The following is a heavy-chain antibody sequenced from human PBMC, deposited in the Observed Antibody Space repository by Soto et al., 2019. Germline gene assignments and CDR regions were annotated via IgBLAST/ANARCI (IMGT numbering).Heavy chain of an antibody. CDR3: ASGFSTDFDW. J-gene: IGHJ5*01. CDR2: IYYSGTA. Sequence: PSETLSLTCNVSGDSISSGRYYWSWIRQHPEKGLEWIGYIYYSGTAQYSPSFKSRITMPVDTSKSQFSLKMTSLTAADTAIYYCASGFSTDFDW. D-gene: IGHD3-3*01. V-gene: IGHV4-31*03. CDR1: GDSISSGRYY.